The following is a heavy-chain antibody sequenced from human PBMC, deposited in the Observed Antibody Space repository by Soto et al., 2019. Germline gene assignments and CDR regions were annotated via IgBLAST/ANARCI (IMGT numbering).Heavy chain of an antibody. CDR3: AGFGYSKGYAY. J-gene: IGHJ4*02. CDR2: IIPLIGTA. V-gene: IGHV1-69*06. CDR1: GVTVNSYA. Sequence: QVQLEQSGAEVKKPGSSVKVSCKASGVTVNSYAIIWVRQAPGQGLEWMGSIIPLIGTANSAQKFRDRVTITADKSTSTAYMELTSLRSEDTAVYYCAGFGYSKGYAYWGQGTVVTVSS. D-gene: IGHD5-18*01.